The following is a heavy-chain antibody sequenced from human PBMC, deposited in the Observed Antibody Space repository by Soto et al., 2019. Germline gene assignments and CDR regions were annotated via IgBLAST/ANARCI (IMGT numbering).Heavy chain of an antibody. J-gene: IGHJ3*02. CDR2: ISGSGGST. CDR1: GFTFSSYA. D-gene: IGHD6-13*01. Sequence: GGSLRLSCAASGFTFSSYAMSWVRQAPGKGLEWVSAISGSGGSTYYADSVKGRFTISRDNSKNTLYLQMNSLRAEDTAVYYCAKSLWQQLAPVDAFDIWGQGTMLTVSS. CDR3: AKSLWQQLAPVDAFDI. V-gene: IGHV3-23*01.